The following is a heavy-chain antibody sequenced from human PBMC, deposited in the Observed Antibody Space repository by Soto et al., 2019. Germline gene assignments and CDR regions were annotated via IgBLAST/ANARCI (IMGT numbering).Heavy chain of an antibody. D-gene: IGHD6-13*01. V-gene: IGHV3-23*01. CDR2: ISGSGGST. J-gene: IGHJ4*02. CDR1: GLTFSSYA. CDR3: AKDADHFRSKSIDY. Sequence: PGGSLSLSCAASGLTFSSYAISWVRQAPGKGLEWVSAISGSGGSTYDAASVKGRFTISRDNSKNTLYLQMNSVSVKDMAVYHCAKDADHFRSKSIDYWGQGTLVTVSS.